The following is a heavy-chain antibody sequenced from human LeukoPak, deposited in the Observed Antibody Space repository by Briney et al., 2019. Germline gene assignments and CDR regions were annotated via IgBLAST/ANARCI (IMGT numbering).Heavy chain of an antibody. Sequence: GGSLRLSCAASGFTFTNYWMSWVRQAPGKGLEWVANIKQDGSEKYYVDSVKGRFTISRDNAKNSLYLQMNSLRAEDTAVYYCARDVLSYSSGCMDYWGQGTLVTVSS. V-gene: IGHV3-7*01. CDR2: IKQDGSEK. J-gene: IGHJ4*02. CDR3: ARDVLSYSSGCMDY. CDR1: GFTFTNYW. D-gene: IGHD6-19*01.